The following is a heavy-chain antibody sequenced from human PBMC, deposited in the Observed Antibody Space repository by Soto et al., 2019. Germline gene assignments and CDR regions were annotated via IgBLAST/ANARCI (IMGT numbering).Heavy chain of an antibody. CDR2: IYYSGST. D-gene: IGHD4-17*01. Sequence: PSETLSLTCSVSGGSISSYYWSWIRQPPGKGLEWIEYIYYSGSTNYSPSLKSRVTISVDTSKTQFSLNLTSVTAADTAVYYCARLTTVTTNFDYWGQGTLVTVSS. CDR1: GGSISSYY. J-gene: IGHJ4*02. V-gene: IGHV4-59*01. CDR3: ARLTTVTTNFDY.